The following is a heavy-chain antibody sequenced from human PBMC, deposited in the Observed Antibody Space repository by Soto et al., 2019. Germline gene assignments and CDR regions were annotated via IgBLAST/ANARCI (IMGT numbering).Heavy chain of an antibody. CDR3: ARGLDSSGYYFHYYYGMDV. CDR1: GYTFTSYD. J-gene: IGHJ6*02. V-gene: IGHV1-8*01. CDR2: MNPNSGNT. D-gene: IGHD3-22*01. Sequence: QVQLVQSGAEVKKPGASVKVSCKASGYTFTSYDINWVRQATGQGLEWMGWMNPNSGNTGYAQKFQGRVTMTRNTXXSXAXXELSSLRSEDTAVYYCARGLDSSGYYFHYYYGMDVWGQGTTVTVSS.